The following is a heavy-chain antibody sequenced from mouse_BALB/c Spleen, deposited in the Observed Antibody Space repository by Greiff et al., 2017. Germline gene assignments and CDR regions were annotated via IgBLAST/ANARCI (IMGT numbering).Heavy chain of an antibody. J-gene: IGHJ4*01. Sequence: EVQRVESGGGLVQPKGSLKLSCAASGFTFNTYAMHWVCQAPGKGLEWVARIRSKSNNYATYYADSVKDRFTISRDDSQSMLYLQMNNLKTEDTAMYYCVREGDYDVGAMDYWGQGTSVTVSS. CDR1: GFTFNTYA. CDR3: VREGDYDVGAMDY. CDR2: IRSKSNNYAT. D-gene: IGHD2-4*01. V-gene: IGHV10-3*03.